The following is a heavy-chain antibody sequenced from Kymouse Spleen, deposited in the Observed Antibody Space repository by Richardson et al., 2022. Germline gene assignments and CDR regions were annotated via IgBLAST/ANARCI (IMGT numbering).Heavy chain of an antibody. Sequence: QVQLVQSGAEVKKPGASVKVSCKASGYTFTSYAMHWVRQAPGQRLEWMGWINAGNGNTKYSQKFQGRVTITRDTSASTAYMELSSLRSEDTAVYYCARVGGITGTFDYWGQGTLVTVSS. V-gene: IGHV1-3*01. CDR3: ARVGGITGTFDY. CDR2: INAGNGNT. D-gene: IGHD1-20*01,IGHD1-7*01. J-gene: IGHJ4*02. CDR1: GYTFTSYA.